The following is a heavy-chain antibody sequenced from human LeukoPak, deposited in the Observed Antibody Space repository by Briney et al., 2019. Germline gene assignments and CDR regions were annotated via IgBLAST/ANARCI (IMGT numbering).Heavy chain of an antibody. CDR1: GFTFSSYW. CDR3: ARGGGLDV. D-gene: IGHD3-16*01. J-gene: IGHJ6*02. Sequence: GGSLRLFCAASGFTFSSYWMNWARQAPGKGLEWVASINHNGNVNYYVDSVKGRFTISRDNAKNSLYLQMSNLRAEGTAVYFCARGGGLDVWGQGATVTVSS. CDR2: INHNGNVN. V-gene: IGHV3-7*03.